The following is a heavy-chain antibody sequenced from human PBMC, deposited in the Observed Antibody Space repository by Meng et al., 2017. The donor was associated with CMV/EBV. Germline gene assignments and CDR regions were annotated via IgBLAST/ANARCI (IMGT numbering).Heavy chain of an antibody. Sequence: GESLKISCAASGFTFSSYGMHWVRQAPGKGLEWVAFIRYDGSNKYYADSVKGRFTISRDNSKNTLYLQMNSLRAEDTAVYYCAKGGAFIAARPQIDYWGQGTLVTVSS. CDR2: IRYDGSNK. D-gene: IGHD6-6*01. CDR1: GFTFSSYG. V-gene: IGHV3-30*02. J-gene: IGHJ4*02. CDR3: AKGGAFIAARPQIDY.